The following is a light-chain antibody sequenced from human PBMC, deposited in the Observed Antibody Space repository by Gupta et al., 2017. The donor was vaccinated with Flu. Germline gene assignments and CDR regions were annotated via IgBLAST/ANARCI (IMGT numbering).Light chain of an antibody. Sequence: QSVPTQPPSASVTPGHRLPPSCSGSSTNGGENAVKWYQHVPGTAPKFLFYAHSHRPSGTPERFSTSRSGNSASLIISGLQPEDEATYYCETWDDSLDGVVFGGGTKLTVL. CDR1: STNGGENA. CDR3: ETWDDSLDGVV. J-gene: IGLJ2*01. V-gene: IGLV1-44*01. CDR2: AHS.